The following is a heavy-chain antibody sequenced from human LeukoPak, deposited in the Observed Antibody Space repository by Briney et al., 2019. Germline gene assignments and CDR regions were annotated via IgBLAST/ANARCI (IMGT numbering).Heavy chain of an antibody. Sequence: ASVKVSCKASGYTFTGYYMHWVRQAPGQGLEWMGWINPNSGGTNYAQKFQGRVTMARDTSISTAYMELSRLRSDDTAVYYCARDSPSDGYNSVGNYWGQGTLVTVSS. V-gene: IGHV1-2*02. CDR3: ARDSPSDGYNSVGNY. J-gene: IGHJ4*02. D-gene: IGHD5-24*01. CDR2: INPNSGGT. CDR1: GYTFTGYY.